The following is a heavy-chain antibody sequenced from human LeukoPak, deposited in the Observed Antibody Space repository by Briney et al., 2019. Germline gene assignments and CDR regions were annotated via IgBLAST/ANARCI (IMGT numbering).Heavy chain of an antibody. CDR3: ARDSRDWGELQVDY. D-gene: IGHD1-26*01. J-gene: IGHJ4*02. CDR2: ISAYNGNT. CDR1: GYTFTSYG. V-gene: IGHV1-18*01. Sequence: GASVKVSCKASGYTFTSYGISWVRPAPGQRLGWVGWISAYNGNTNYAQKLPGRVTMTTDTSTSTAYMELRSLRSDDTAVYYCARDSRDWGELQVDYWGQGTLVTVSS.